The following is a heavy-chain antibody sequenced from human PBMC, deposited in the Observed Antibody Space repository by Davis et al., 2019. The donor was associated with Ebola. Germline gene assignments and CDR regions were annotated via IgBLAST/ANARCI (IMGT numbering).Heavy chain of an antibody. CDR3: ARELVIRKGWFDP. D-gene: IGHD3-9*01. J-gene: IGHJ5*02. CDR2: IYYSGST. V-gene: IGHV4-39*07. Sequence: MPSETLSLTCTVSGGSISSSSYYWGWIRQPPGKGLEWIGSIYYSGSTNYNPSLKSRVTISVDTSKNQFSLKLSSVTAADTAVYYCARELVIRKGWFDPWGQGTLVTVSS. CDR1: GGSISSSSYY.